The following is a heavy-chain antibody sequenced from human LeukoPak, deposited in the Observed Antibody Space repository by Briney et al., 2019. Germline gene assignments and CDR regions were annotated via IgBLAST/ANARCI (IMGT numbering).Heavy chain of an antibody. CDR1: GFTFSSYW. CDR3: ASNHDFGDYWHY. D-gene: IGHD4-17*01. Sequence: PGGSLRLSCAASGFTFSSYWINWVRQAPGKGLEWVAKINQDGREKYFVDSVKGRFTISRDNAKSSLFLQMNSLRAEDTAVCYCASNHDFGDYWHYWGQGTLVTVSS. V-gene: IGHV3-7*01. CDR2: INQDGREK. J-gene: IGHJ4*02.